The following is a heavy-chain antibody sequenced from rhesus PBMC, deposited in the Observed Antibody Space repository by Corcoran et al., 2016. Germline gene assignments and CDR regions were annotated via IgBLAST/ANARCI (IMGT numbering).Heavy chain of an antibody. Sequence: QLQLQESGPGLVKPSETLSLTCAVSGYSISSGYGWSWIRQPPGKGLEWIGYISYSGSTRYTPSLKSRVTISRDTSKNQFSLKLSSVTAADTAVYYCARTTAAGRSRAEYFEFWGQGALVTVSS. CDR1: GYSISSGYG. CDR3: ARTTAAGRSRAEYFEF. V-gene: IGHV4-122*02. J-gene: IGHJ1*01. D-gene: IGHD6-25*01. CDR2: ISYSGST.